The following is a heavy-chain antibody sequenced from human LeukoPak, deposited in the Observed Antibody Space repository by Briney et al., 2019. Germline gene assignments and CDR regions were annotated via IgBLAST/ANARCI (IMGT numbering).Heavy chain of an antibody. Sequence: PGGSLRLXCAASGFTVSSNYMSWVRQAPGKGLEWVSVIYSGGSTYYADSVKGRFTISRDNFKNTLYLQMNSLRAEDTAVYYCARGGVSYYFDYWGQGTPVTVSS. CDR3: ARGGVSYYFDY. CDR1: GFTVSSNY. D-gene: IGHD1-26*01. CDR2: IYSGGST. V-gene: IGHV3-53*01. J-gene: IGHJ4*02.